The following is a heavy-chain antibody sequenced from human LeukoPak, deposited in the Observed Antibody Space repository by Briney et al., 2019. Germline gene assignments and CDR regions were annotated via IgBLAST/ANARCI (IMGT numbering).Heavy chain of an antibody. V-gene: IGHV3-13*01. D-gene: IGHD6-13*01. CDR2: IGTAGDT. CDR1: GFTFSSYD. J-gene: IGHJ4*02. Sequence: PGGSLRLSCAASGFTFSSYDMHWARQATGKGLEWVSAIGTAGDTYYPGSVKGRFTISRENAKNSLYLQMNSLRAGDTAVNYCARGSPAAGFDYWGQGTLVTVSS. CDR3: ARGSPAAGFDY.